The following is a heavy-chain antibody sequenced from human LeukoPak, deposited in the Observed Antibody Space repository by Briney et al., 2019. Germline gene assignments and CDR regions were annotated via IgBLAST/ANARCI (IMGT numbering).Heavy chain of an antibody. CDR2: INHSGST. CDR3: ARGHFDLVAATFYYYYYYMDV. V-gene: IGHV4-34*01. J-gene: IGHJ6*03. CDR1: GGSFSGYY. Sequence: PSETLSLTCAVYGGSFSGYYWSWIRQPPGKGLEWIGEINHSGSTNYNPSLKSRVTISVDTPKNQFSLKLSSVTAADTAVYYCARGHFDLVAATFYYYYYYMDVWGKGTTVTVSS. D-gene: IGHD2-15*01.